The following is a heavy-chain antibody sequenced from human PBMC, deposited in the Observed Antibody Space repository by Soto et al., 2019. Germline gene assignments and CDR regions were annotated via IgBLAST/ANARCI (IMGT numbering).Heavy chain of an antibody. CDR2: MNPGSGDT. Sequence: AAFVRVSVRAAGYSFTKNYVRWVRPATGQWLEGMGWMNPGSGDTGYAQKFQGRVTITRDISIATAYMELSSLRSDDTAIYCCAGSRRSAGYSYGLYYCYGRDVQGHAT. D-gene: IGHD5-18*01. J-gene: IGHJ6*02. CDR1: GYSFTKNY. CDR3: AGSRRSAGYSYGLYYCYGRDV. V-gene: IGHV1-8*03.